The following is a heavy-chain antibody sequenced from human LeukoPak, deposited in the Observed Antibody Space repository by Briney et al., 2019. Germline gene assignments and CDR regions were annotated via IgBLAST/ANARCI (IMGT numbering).Heavy chain of an antibody. CDR2: IHHSGCS. V-gene: IGHV4-59*12. J-gene: IGHJ4*02. D-gene: IGHD2-15*01. CDR1: GGSISSYY. CDR3: ARAPSGCGGTCPSDH. Sequence: SETLSLTCGVSGGSISSYYWSWIRHPPGRRLEWGGDIHHSGCSHYNTSLTSRVTMALDTSGNQVSLKLTSVTAADTAVYYCARAPSGCGGTCPSDHWGPGTLVTVSS.